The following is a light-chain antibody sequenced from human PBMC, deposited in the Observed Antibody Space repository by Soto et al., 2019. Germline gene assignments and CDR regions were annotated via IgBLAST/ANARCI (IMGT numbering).Light chain of an antibody. J-gene: IGKJ2*01. CDR1: QSVSSS. CDR3: QQYNNWPYT. CDR2: GAS. V-gene: IGKV3-15*01. Sequence: EIVMTQSPATLSVSPGERATLSCRASQSVSSSLAWYQQKPGQAPRLLIYGASTRATGIPGRFSGSGSGTEYSLTISSLQSEHFALYYCQQYNNWPYTFGQGTKLEIK.